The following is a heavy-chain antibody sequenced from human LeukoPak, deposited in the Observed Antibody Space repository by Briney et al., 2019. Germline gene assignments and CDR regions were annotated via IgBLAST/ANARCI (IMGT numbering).Heavy chain of an antibody. Sequence: PSETLSLTCAVYGGSFSGYYWSWIRQPPGKGLEWIGEINHSGSTYYNPSLKSRVTISVDTSKNQFSLKLSSVTAADTAVYYCARTRTLPPVYYDFWSGSAFDIWGQGTMVTVSS. J-gene: IGHJ3*02. CDR1: GGSFSGYY. CDR2: INHSGST. CDR3: ARTRTLPPVYYDFWSGSAFDI. D-gene: IGHD3-3*01. V-gene: IGHV4-34*01.